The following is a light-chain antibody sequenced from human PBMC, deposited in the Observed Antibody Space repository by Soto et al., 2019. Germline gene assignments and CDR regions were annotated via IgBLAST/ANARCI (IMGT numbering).Light chain of an antibody. J-gene: IGKJ1*01. CDR2: GAS. V-gene: IGKV3-15*01. Sequence: EIVMTQSPATLSVSPGERATLSCRASQSVSSNLAWYQQKPGQAPRLLIYGASTRATGIPARFSGSGSGTEFTLTISRLEPEDFAVYYCQQYGSSPQFGQGTKVDIK. CDR3: QQYGSSPQ. CDR1: QSVSSN.